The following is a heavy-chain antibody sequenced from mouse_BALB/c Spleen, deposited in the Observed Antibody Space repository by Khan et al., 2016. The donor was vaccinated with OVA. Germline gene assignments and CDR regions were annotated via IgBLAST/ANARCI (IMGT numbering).Heavy chain of an antibody. CDR2: ISSGSNTI. J-gene: IGHJ2*01. CDR3: ARTGYYYFDY. D-gene: IGHD2-3*01. Sequence: LVESGGGLVQPGGSRKLSCAASGFTFSGFGMHWVRQAPERGLEWVAYISSGSNTIYYADTVKDRFTISRDNPKNTLFLQMTSLRSEDTAMYFCARTGYYYFDYWGQGTTLTVSS. CDR1: GFTFSGFG. V-gene: IGHV5-17*02.